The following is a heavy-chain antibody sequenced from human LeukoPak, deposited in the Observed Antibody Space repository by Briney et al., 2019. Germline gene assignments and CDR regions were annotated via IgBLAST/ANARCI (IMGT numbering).Heavy chain of an antibody. CDR1: GGSISSGDYY. CDR3: ARSQGSLRFLECLPENWFDP. CDR2: IYYSGST. D-gene: IGHD3-3*01. Sequence: PSETLSLTCTVSGGSISSGDYYWSWIRQPPGKGLEWIGYIYYSGSTYYNPSLKSRVTISVDTSKNQFSLKLSSVTAADTAVYYCARSQGSLRFLECLPENWFDPWGQGTLVTVSS. V-gene: IGHV4-30-4*08. J-gene: IGHJ5*02.